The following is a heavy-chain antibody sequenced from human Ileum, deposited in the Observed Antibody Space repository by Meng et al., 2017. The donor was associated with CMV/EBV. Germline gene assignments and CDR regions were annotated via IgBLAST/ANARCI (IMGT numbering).Heavy chain of an antibody. D-gene: IGHD1-26*01. Sequence: CCASCGPFRTYCCTWIRQPPGKGLEWIGEVIRIARPTYHPSLLSRIIISLDTSTNQFSLKLKSVTAADTAIYYCSGGSSQVWDLLHYWGQGTLVTVSS. J-gene: IGHJ4*02. CDR3: SGGSSQVWDLLHY. CDR2: VIRIARP. V-gene: IGHV4-34*01. CDR1: CGPFRTYC.